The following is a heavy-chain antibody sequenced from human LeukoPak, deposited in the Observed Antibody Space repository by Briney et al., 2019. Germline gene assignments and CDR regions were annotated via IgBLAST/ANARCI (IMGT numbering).Heavy chain of an antibody. CDR1: GFTFDDYG. CDR3: ARAGNYYGRHTNWFDP. Sequence: PGGSLRLSCAASGFTFDDYGMSWVRQAPGKGLEWVSSISSGTSYIYYADSVKGRFTISRDNAKNSLYLQMNSLRAEDTAVYYCARAGNYYGRHTNWFDPWGQGTLVTVSS. V-gene: IGHV3-21*01. D-gene: IGHD3-10*01. J-gene: IGHJ5*02. CDR2: ISSGTSYI.